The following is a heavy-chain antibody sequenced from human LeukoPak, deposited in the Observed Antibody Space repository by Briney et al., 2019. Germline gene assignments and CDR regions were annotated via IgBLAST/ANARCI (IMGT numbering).Heavy chain of an antibody. CDR2: IYSGGGT. CDR3: AKYDSGYFDY. Sequence: GGSLRLSCAASGFTVSSNYMTWVRQAPGKGLEWVSHIYSGGGTYYADSVKGRFTISRDNSKNTLYMQMNSLRAEDTAVYYCAKYDSGYFDYWGQGTLVTVSS. V-gene: IGHV3-53*01. J-gene: IGHJ4*02. D-gene: IGHD3-16*01. CDR1: GFTVSSNY.